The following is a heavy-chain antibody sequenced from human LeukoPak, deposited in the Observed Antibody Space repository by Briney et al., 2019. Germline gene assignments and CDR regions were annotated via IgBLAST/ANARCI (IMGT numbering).Heavy chain of an antibody. Sequence: GGSLRLSCAAYGFTFSSYGMNWVRQAPGKGLEWVSAIFASGGSTYYADSVKGRFTISRDNSKSTLSLQMNSLRAEDTAIYYCATYRQVLLPFESWGQGTLVTVSS. J-gene: IGHJ4*02. CDR3: ATYRQVLLPFES. CDR1: GFTFSSYG. V-gene: IGHV3-23*01. D-gene: IGHD2-8*02. CDR2: IFASGGST.